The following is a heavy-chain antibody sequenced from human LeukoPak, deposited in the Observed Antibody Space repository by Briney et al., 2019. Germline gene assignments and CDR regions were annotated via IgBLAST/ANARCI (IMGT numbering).Heavy chain of an antibody. D-gene: IGHD6-6*01. Sequence: PGGSLRLSCAASGFTFDDYAMHWVRQAPGKGLEWVSGISWNSGSIGYADSVKGRFTISRDNAKNSLYLQMNSLRAEDTAIYYCARDKTYTSSADYWGQGTLVTVSS. CDR2: ISWNSGSI. CDR3: ARDKTYTSSADY. V-gene: IGHV3-9*01. J-gene: IGHJ4*02. CDR1: GFTFDDYA.